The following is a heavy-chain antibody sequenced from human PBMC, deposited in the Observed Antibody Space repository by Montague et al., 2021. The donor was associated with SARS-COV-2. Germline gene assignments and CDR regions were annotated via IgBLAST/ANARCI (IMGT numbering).Heavy chain of an antibody. D-gene: IGHD3-22*01. CDR3: AREGYDDSSGYPLAY. V-gene: IGHV3-48*03. CDR2: ISSSGIFI. CDR1: GFTFSSYE. Sequence: SLRLSCAASGFTFSSYEMNWVRQAPGKGLEWVSYISSSGIFIYYADSVKGRFTISRDNAKNTLYLQMNSLRPEDTAVYYCAREGYDDSSGYPLAYWGQGTLVTVSS. J-gene: IGHJ4*02.